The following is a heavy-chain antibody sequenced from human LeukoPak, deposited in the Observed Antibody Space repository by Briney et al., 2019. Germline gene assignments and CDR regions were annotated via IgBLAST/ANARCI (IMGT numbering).Heavy chain of an antibody. V-gene: IGHV3-7*04. D-gene: IGHD3-10*01. J-gene: IGHJ4*02. CDR3: VRDYYGSGDY. Sequence: GALRLSCAASGFXFSLYWMSWVRQAPGKGLEWEADIKEDGSEKYYVDSVKGRFTISRDNAKNSLFLQMNSLRAEDTAVYYCVRDYYGSGDYWGQGTLVTVSS. CDR2: IKEDGSEK. CDR1: GFXFSLYW.